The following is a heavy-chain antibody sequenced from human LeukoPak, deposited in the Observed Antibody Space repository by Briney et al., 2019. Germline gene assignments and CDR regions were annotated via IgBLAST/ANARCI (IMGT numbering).Heavy chain of an antibody. CDR2: IRYDGSNK. Sequence: GSLRLSCAATGFTFSSYGMHWVRQAPGKGLEWVAFIRYDGSNKYYADSVKGRFTISRDNSKNTLYLQMNSLRVEDTAVYYCAKDLAGTTLYWGQGTLVTVSS. D-gene: IGHD1-1*01. CDR3: AKDLAGTTLY. J-gene: IGHJ4*02. CDR1: GFTFSSYG. V-gene: IGHV3-30*02.